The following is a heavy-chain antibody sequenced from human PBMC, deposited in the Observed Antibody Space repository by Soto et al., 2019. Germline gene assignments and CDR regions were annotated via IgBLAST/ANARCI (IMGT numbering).Heavy chain of an antibody. V-gene: IGHV3-48*02. Sequence: PGGSLRLSCAASGFTFSSYSMNWVRQAPGKGLEWVSYISSSSSTIYYADSVKGRFTISRDNAKNSLYLQMNSLRDEDTAVYYCARGPPYYHDSSGYWAFDIWGQGTMVTVSS. CDR3: ARGPPYYHDSSGYWAFDI. J-gene: IGHJ3*02. CDR1: GFTFSSYS. D-gene: IGHD3-22*01. CDR2: ISSSSSTI.